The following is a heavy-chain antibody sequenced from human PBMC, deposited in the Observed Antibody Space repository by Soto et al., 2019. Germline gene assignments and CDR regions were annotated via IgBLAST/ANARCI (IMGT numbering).Heavy chain of an antibody. D-gene: IGHD2-2*03. J-gene: IGHJ3*02. CDR2: ISGSSVST. CDR1: GFTFSSYA. CDR3: AKVGYCSSTSCHLADDAQRGAFDI. V-gene: IGHV3-23*01. Sequence: GGSLRLSCAASGFTFSSYAMSWVRQAPGKGLEWVSAISGSSVSTYYANSVKGRFTISRDNSRNTLYLQVNSLRAEDTAVYYCAKVGYCSSTSCHLADDAQRGAFDIWGQGTMVTVSS.